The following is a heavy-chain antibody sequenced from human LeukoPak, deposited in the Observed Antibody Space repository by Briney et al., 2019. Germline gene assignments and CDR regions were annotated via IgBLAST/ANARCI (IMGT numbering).Heavy chain of an antibody. V-gene: IGHV1-24*01. Sequence: ASVKVSCTVSGYTLTELSMHWVRQAPGKGLEWMGGFDPEDGETIYAQKFQGRVTMTEDTSTDTAYMELSSLRSEDTAVYYCATDSQAGSSSPPAMDVWGKGATVTVSS. CDR2: FDPEDGET. D-gene: IGHD6-6*01. CDR3: ATDSQAGSSSPPAMDV. J-gene: IGHJ6*03. CDR1: GYTLTELS.